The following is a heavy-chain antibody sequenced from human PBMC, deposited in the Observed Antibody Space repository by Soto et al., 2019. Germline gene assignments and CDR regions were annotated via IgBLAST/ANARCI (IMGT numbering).Heavy chain of an antibody. CDR1: GYTFTSYG. V-gene: IGHV1-18*01. D-gene: IGHD2-2*01. CDR3: AGVVGPAAQGGYYYYYYYMDV. CDR2: ISAYNGNT. J-gene: IGHJ6*03. Sequence: ASVKVSCKASGYTFTSYGISWVRQAPGQGLEWMGWISAYNGNTNYAQKLQGRVTMTTDTSTRTAYMELRSLRSDDPAVYYCAGVVGPAAQGGYYYYYYYMDVWGKGTTVTVSS.